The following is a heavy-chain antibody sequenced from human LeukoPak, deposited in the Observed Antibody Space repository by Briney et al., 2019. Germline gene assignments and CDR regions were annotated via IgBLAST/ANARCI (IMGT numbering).Heavy chain of an antibody. D-gene: IGHD2-21*02. Sequence: GGSLRLSCAASGFTFSSYAMHWVRQAPGKGLEWVAVISYDGSNKYYADSVKGRFTISRDNSKNTLYLQMNSLRAEDTAVYYCARRIMYCGGDCRNYYYGMDVWGQGTTVTVSS. J-gene: IGHJ6*02. CDR1: GFTFSSYA. CDR2: ISYDGSNK. CDR3: ARRIMYCGGDCRNYYYGMDV. V-gene: IGHV3-30-3*01.